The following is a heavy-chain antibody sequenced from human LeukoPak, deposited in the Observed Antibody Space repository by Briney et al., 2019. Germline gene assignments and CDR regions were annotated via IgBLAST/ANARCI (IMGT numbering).Heavy chain of an antibody. CDR2: INPNSGGT. V-gene: IGHV1-2*06. Sequence: ASVRVSCKASGYTFTGYYIHWVRQAPGQGLEWMGRINPNSGGTNYAQKFQGKITMTRDTSISTAYMELSSLRSEDTAVYYCASAPEYSSSSGFDYWGQGTLVTVSS. D-gene: IGHD6-6*01. CDR3: ASAPEYSSSSGFDY. J-gene: IGHJ4*02. CDR1: GYTFTGYY.